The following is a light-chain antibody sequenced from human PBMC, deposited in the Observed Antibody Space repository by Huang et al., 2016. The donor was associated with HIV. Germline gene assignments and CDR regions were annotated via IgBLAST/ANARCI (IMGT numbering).Light chain of an antibody. CDR2: GAS. CDR1: QIVRDHS. Sequence: EIVLTQSPGTLSLFPGERATLSCRASQIVRDHSLAWYQQKPGQSPRLLISGASKRATGIPDRFNGSGSGTDFTLTISRLEPEDFVLYYCQQYGSSPSSTFGQGTRLEIK. J-gene: IGKJ5*01. CDR3: QQYGSSPSST. V-gene: IGKV3-20*01.